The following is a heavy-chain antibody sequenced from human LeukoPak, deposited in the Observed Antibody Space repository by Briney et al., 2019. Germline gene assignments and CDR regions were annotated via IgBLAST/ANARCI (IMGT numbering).Heavy chain of an antibody. Sequence: GGSLRLSCAGSGFPLSSNYMSWVRQAPGKGLEWVSVIYSGGSTYYTDSVRGRFTISRDNSKNTLYLQMNSLRAEDTAVYYCAKDGDQISVSKLDYWGQGTLVSVSS. J-gene: IGHJ4*02. CDR2: IYSGGST. V-gene: IGHV3-53*01. CDR1: GFPLSSNY. D-gene: IGHD5/OR15-5a*01. CDR3: AKDGDQISVSKLDY.